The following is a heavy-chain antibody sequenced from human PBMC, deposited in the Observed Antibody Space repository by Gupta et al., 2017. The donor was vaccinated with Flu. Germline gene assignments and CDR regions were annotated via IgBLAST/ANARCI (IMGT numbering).Heavy chain of an antibody. CDR1: GFTFSSHC. V-gene: IGHV3-30*18. D-gene: IGHD4-17*01. CDR3: AKDHLVTTVTTPGY. J-gene: IGHJ4*02. CDR2: ISYDGNNK. Sequence: QVQLVESGGGVVQPGRSLRLSCAASGFTFSSHCMHWVRQAPGKGLEWVAVISYDGNNKYYADSVKGRFTISRDNFKNTLYLQMNSLRAEDTAVYYCAKDHLVTTVTTPGYWGQGTLVTVSS.